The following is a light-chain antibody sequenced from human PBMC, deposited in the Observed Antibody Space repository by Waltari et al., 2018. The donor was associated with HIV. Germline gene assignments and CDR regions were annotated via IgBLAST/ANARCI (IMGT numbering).Light chain of an antibody. Sequence: QSALTQPASVSGSPGQSITITCTGTRDDVEGYNHVAQYQQKIYKPPKLTIAAVTHRPAGVSGRFSGSKSGNTASLTITGLRPDDEAVYFCSSYTRSISVIFGGGTRLIV. V-gene: IGLV2-14*01. CDR1: RDDVEGYNH. CDR3: SSYTRSISVI. CDR2: AVT. J-gene: IGLJ2*01.